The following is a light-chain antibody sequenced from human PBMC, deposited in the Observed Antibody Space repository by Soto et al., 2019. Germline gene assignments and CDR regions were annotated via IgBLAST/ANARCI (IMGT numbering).Light chain of an antibody. Sequence: QSVLTQPASVSGSRGQSITISCTGTSSDIGRYDYVSWYQQFPGKAPKLMIYRVINRPSGVSDRFSGSKSGNSASLSISGLQPEDEATYFCGSYTSATTWVFGGGTKLTVL. CDR2: RVI. CDR1: SSDIGRYDY. CDR3: GSYTSATTWV. J-gene: IGLJ3*02. V-gene: IGLV2-14*03.